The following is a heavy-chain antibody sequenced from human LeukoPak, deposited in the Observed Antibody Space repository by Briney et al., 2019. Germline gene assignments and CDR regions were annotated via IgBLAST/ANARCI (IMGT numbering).Heavy chain of an antibody. Sequence: GGSLRLSCAASGFTFSNYWMNWVRQAPGKGLEWVANIKQDGSEQYYVDSVKGRFTISRDNAKNSLYLQMNSLRAEDTALYYCAKVTRSSGWYTAAYFDYWGQGTLVTVSS. CDR3: AKVTRSSGWYTAAYFDY. CDR1: GFTFSNYW. J-gene: IGHJ4*02. V-gene: IGHV3-7*03. D-gene: IGHD6-19*01. CDR2: IKQDGSEQ.